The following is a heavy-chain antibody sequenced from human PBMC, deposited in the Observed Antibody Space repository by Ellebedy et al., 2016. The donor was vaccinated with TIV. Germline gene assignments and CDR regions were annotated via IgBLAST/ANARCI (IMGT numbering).Heavy chain of an antibody. CDR1: GGSIRSYY. CDR2: IYYSGST. CDR3: ARGGIAAAGTVWFDP. Sequence: SETLSLTCTVPGGSIRSYYWSWIRQPPGKGLEWIGYIYYSGSTKYNPSLKSRVTISVDTSKNQFSLKLSSVTDADTAVYDCARGGIAAAGTVWFDPWGQGTLVTVSS. D-gene: IGHD6-13*01. J-gene: IGHJ5*02. V-gene: IGHV4-59*01.